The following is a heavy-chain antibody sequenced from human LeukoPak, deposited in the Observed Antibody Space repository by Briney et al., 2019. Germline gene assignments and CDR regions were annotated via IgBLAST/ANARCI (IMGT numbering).Heavy chain of an antibody. CDR1: GFTFSSYG. V-gene: IGHV3-30*03. J-gene: IGHJ6*04. D-gene: IGHD3-10*01. CDR2: ISYDGSNK. CDR3: AETYYYGSGSYSNYYYGMDV. Sequence: PGRSLRLSCAASGFTFSSYGMHWVRQAPGKGLEWVAVISYDGSNKYYADSVKGRFTISRDNSKNTLYLQMNSLRAEDTAVYYCAETYYYGSGSYSNYYYGMDVWGKGTTVTVSS.